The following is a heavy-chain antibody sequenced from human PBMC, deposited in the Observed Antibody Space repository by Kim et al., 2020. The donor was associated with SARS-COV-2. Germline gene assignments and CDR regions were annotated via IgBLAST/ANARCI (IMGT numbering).Heavy chain of an antibody. CDR3: ARRGQLWLLGYGMDV. D-gene: IGHD5-18*01. Sequence: GGSLRLSCAASGFTFSDYYMSWIRQAPGKGLEWVSYISSSSSYTNYADSVKGRFTISRDNAKNSLYLQMNSLRAEDTAVYYCARRGQLWLLGYGMDVWGQGTTVTVSS. V-gene: IGHV3-11*06. CDR1: GFTFSDYY. J-gene: IGHJ6*02. CDR2: ISSSSSYT.